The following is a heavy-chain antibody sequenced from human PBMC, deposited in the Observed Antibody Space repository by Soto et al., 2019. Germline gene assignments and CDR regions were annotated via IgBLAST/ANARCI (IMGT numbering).Heavy chain of an antibody. CDR2: ISYDGSNK. D-gene: IGHD6-6*01. J-gene: IGHJ4*02. Sequence: GGSLRLSCAASGFTFSSYAMHWVRQAPGKGLEWVAVISYDGSNKYYADSVKGRFTISRDNSKNTLYLQMNSLRAEDTAVYYCASGVYQLVLDSFDYWGQGTLVTVSS. CDR3: ASGVYQLVLDSFDY. V-gene: IGHV3-30-3*01. CDR1: GFTFSSYA.